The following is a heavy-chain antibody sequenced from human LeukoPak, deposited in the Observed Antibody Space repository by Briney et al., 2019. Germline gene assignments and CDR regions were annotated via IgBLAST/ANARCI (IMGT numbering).Heavy chain of an antibody. J-gene: IGHJ4*02. V-gene: IGHV4-38-2*01. CDR3: ARLGVVPAAISIDY. D-gene: IGHD2-2*02. Sequence: KPSETLSLTYAVSGYSISSGYYWGWIRQPPGKRLEWIGSIYHSGSTYYNPSLKSRVTISVDTSKNQFSLKLSSVTAADTAVYYCARLGVVPAAISIDYWGQGTLVTVSS. CDR1: GYSISSGYY. CDR2: IYHSGST.